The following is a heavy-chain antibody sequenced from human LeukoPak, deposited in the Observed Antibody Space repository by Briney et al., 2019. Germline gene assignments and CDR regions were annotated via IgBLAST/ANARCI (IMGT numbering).Heavy chain of an antibody. CDR3: ARLGWRAMQPFDY. CDR2: VCYSGST. Sequence: PSETLSLTCTVSGDSISSYYWSWIRHPPGKGLEWIGYVCYSGSTNYNPSLKSRVTISVDTSKNQFSLELSSVTAADTAVYYCARLGWRAMQPFDYWGQGTLVTVSS. V-gene: IGHV4-59*13. D-gene: IGHD2-2*01. J-gene: IGHJ4*02. CDR1: GDSISSYY.